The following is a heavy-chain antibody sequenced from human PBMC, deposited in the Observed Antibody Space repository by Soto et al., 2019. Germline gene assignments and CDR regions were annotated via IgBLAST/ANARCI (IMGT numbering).Heavy chain of an antibody. J-gene: IGHJ5*02. V-gene: IGHV4-59*12. CDR2: IYYTGST. CDR1: GVSISSYY. D-gene: IGHD2-2*02. CDR3: ARSVLVPAAINWFDP. Sequence: PSETLSLTCTFSGVSISSYYWIWIRQPTGKGLEWIGYIYYTGSTNYNPSLKSRVTISVDRSKNQFSLKLSSVTAADTAVYYCARSVLVPAAINWFDPWGQGTLVTVSS.